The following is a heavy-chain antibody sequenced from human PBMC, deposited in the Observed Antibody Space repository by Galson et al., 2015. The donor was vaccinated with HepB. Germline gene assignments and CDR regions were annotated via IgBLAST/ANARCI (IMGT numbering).Heavy chain of an antibody. V-gene: IGHV1-69*13. CDR2: IIPIFGTA. J-gene: IGHJ4*02. CDR1: GGTFSNYA. CDR3: ARDTSGTTSWAY. D-gene: IGHD1-1*01. Sequence: SVKVSCKASGGTFSNYAISWVRQAPGQGLEWMGGIIPIFGTANYAQKFQGRVTITADESTSTAYMELSSLRSEDTAVYYCARDTSGTTSWAYWGQGTLVTVSS.